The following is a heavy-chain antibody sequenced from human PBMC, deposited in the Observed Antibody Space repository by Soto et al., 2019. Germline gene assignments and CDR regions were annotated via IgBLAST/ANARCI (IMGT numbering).Heavy chain of an antibody. D-gene: IGHD6-6*01. V-gene: IGHV3-23*01. CDR2: ISASGDTT. CDR3: AKDYSSSSIWRPYFDY. Sequence: EVQLLESGGGLVHPGGSLRLSCAASGFTFTNYALIWVRQAPGKGLEWVSGISASGDTTYYAESVKGRFTIYRDNSKNPLFLQMNSLRAEDTAVYYCAKDYSSSSIWRPYFDYWGQGTLVTVSS. CDR1: GFTFTNYA. J-gene: IGHJ4*02.